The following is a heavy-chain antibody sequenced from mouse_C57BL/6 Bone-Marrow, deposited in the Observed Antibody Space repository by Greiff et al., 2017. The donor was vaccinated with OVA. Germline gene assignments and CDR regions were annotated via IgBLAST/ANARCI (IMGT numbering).Heavy chain of an antibody. J-gene: IGHJ2*01. CDR1: GYTFTSYD. Sequence: VQLMESGPELVKPGASVKLSCKASGYTFTSYDINWVKQRPGQGLEWIGWIYPRDGSTKYNEKFKGKATLTVDTSSSTAYMELHSLTSEDSAVYFCARGRAYGIHEDYFDYWGQGTTLTVSS. CDR2: IYPRDGST. V-gene: IGHV1-85*01. CDR3: ARGRAYGIHEDYFDY. D-gene: IGHD6-5*01.